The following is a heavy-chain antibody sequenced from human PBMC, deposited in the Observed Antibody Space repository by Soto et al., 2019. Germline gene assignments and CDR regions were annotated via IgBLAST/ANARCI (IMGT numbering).Heavy chain of an antibody. CDR2: ISYDGSNK. V-gene: IGHV3-30*18. J-gene: IGHJ4*02. CDR3: AKDRHRQQLAPGDY. D-gene: IGHD6-13*01. Sequence: GGSLRLSCAASGFTFSSYGMHWVRQAPGKGLEWVAVISYDGSNKYYADSVKGRFTISRDNSKNTLYLQMNSLRAEDTAVYYCAKDRHRQQLAPGDYWGQGTLVTVSS. CDR1: GFTFSSYG.